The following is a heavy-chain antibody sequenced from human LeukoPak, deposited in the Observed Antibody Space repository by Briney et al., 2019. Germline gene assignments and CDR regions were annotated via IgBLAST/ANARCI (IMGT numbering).Heavy chain of an antibody. D-gene: IGHD2-8*02. CDR1: GITFSDYW. CDR2: INSDGSST. J-gene: IGHJ2*01. Sequence: GGSLTLSCGASGITFSDYWMHWFGQAPGKGLVWVSRINSDGSSTIYADSVKGRFTISRDNAKNTVYLQMNSLRAEDTAVFYCATGLSQYYDLWGRGTLVTVSS. V-gene: IGHV3-74*01. CDR3: ATGLSQYYDL.